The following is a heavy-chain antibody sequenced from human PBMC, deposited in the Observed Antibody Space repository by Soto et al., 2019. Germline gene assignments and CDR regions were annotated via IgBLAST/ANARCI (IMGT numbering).Heavy chain of an antibody. Sequence: SETLSLTCTVSGGSISSGDYYWSWIRQPPGKGLEWIGSIYYSGSTYYNPSLKSRVTISVDTSKNQFSLKLNSVTAADTAVYYCASRHSSPYFDYWGQGTLVTAPQ. D-gene: IGHD6-13*01. CDR2: IYYSGST. J-gene: IGHJ4*02. V-gene: IGHV4-30-4*01. CDR3: ASRHSSPYFDY. CDR1: GGSISSGDYY.